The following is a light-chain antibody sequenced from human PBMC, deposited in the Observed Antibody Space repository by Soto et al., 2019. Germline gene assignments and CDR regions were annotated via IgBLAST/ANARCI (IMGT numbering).Light chain of an antibody. CDR2: GAS. V-gene: IGKV3-15*01. CDR3: QQYHNWPET. J-gene: IGKJ1*01. CDR1: QSISNN. Sequence: EILITQSPPTLSVYPGERATLSCRASQSISNNLAWYQQKPGQAPRLLIYGASSRATGIPARFSGSGSGTEFTLTVSSLQSEDFAVYYCQQYHNWPETFGQGTKVDIK.